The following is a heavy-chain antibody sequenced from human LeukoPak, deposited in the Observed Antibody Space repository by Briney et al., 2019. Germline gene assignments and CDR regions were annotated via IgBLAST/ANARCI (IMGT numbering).Heavy chain of an antibody. CDR2: IYSSGRT. Sequence: PSETLSLTCTVSGGSMSSYYWSWIRQPPGKGLEWIGYIYSSGRTNYNPSLKNRDTISVDTSKNQFSLNLTSVTAADTAVYYCARHFSGAAAPLPFDYWGQGTLVTVSS. CDR3: ARHFSGAAAPLPFDY. V-gene: IGHV4-59*08. CDR1: GGSMSSYY. D-gene: IGHD6-13*01. J-gene: IGHJ4*02.